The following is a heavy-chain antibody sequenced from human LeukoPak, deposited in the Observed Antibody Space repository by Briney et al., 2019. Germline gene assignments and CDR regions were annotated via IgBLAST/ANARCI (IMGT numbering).Heavy chain of an antibody. CDR1: GYTFTSYG. J-gene: IGHJ4*02. CDR3: ARGPFYGSGSYRVDY. CDR2: ISAYNGNT. V-gene: IGHV1-18*01. D-gene: IGHD3-10*01. Sequence: ASVKVSCKASGYTFTSYGISWVRQAPGQGLEWMGWISAYNGNTNYAQKLQGRVTMTTGTSTSTAYMELRSLRSDDTAVYYCARGPFYGSGSYRVDYWGQGTLVTVSS.